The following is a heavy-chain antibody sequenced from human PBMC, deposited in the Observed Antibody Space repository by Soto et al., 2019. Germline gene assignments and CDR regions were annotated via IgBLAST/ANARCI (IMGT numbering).Heavy chain of an antibody. Sequence: QVHLVQSGAEVKKPGASVKGSCKASGYTFTSYAMHWVRQAPGQRLEWMGWINAGNGNTKYSQKFQDRVTITRDTSASTAYMELSSLRSEDTAVYYCASDRIAAAGTRNWFDPWGQGTLVTVSS. J-gene: IGHJ5*02. CDR3: ASDRIAAAGTRNWFDP. CDR2: INAGNGNT. D-gene: IGHD6-13*01. CDR1: GYTFTSYA. V-gene: IGHV1-3*01.